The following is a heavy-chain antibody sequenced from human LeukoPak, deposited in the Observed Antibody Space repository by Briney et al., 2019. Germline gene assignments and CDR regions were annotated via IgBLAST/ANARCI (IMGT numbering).Heavy chain of an antibody. J-gene: IGHJ4*02. V-gene: IGHV1-2*04. Sequence: ASVKVSCKSSGYRFTDYYIHWVRQAPGQGLEWMGWIHPNSGGTNYAQKFQGWVAMTRDTSISTAYMDLSRLRSDDTAVYYCAIDVTGAAPYDIWGQGTLVTVSS. D-gene: IGHD2-21*02. CDR2: IHPNSGGT. CDR1: GYRFTDYY. CDR3: AIDVTGAAPYDI.